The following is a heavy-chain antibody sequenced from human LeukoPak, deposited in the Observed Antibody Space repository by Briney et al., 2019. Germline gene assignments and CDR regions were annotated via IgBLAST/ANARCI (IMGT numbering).Heavy chain of an antibody. CDR1: GDTFSSYG. Sequence: ASEKVSCKASGDTFSSYGISWVRHAPGQGRVWRGWISAYNGNTNYAQKLQGRVTMTTDTSTRTAYMELRSRRSDDTAVYYCARAKQWLVDYDYYMDVWGKGTTVTVSS. J-gene: IGHJ6*03. D-gene: IGHD6-19*01. CDR3: ARAKQWLVDYDYYMDV. CDR2: ISAYNGNT. V-gene: IGHV1-18*01.